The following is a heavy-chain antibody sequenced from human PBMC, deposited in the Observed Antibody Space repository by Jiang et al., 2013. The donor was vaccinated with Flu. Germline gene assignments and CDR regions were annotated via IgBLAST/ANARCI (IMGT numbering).Heavy chain of an antibody. D-gene: IGHD3-16*02. V-gene: IGHV3-30*01. J-gene: IGHJ4*02. CDR1: GFTFSSYA. Sequence: VQLVESGGGVVQPGRSLRLSCAASGFTFSSYAMHWVRQAPGKGLEWVAVISYDGSNKYYADSVKGRFTISRDNSKNTLYLQMNSLRAEDTAVYYCARGFGLGELSFLDYWGQGTLVTVSS. CDR2: ISYDGSNK. CDR3: ARGFGLGELSFLDY.